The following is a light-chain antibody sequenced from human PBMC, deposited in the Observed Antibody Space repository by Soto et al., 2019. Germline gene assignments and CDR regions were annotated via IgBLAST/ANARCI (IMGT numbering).Light chain of an antibody. CDR1: SXDVGGYNY. J-gene: IGLJ1*01. V-gene: IGLV2-14*01. CDR2: EVS. Sequence: QSVLTQPASVSGSPGQSITISCTGTSXDVGGYNYVSWYQQHPGKAPKLMIYEVSNRPSGVSNRFSGSKSGNTASLTISGVQAEDEADYYCTSYTSSSTPYVFGTGTKVTVL. CDR3: TSYTSSSTPYV.